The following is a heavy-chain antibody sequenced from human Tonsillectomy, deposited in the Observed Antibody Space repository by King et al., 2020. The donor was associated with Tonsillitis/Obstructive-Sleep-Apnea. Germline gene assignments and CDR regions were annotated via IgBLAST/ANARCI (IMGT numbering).Heavy chain of an antibody. D-gene: IGHD6-19*01. V-gene: IGHV3-7*01. CDR1: GFAFSHYW. Sequence: EVQLVESGGGLVQPGGSLRLSCAASGFAFSHYWMSWVRQAPGKGLEWVANIKQDGSERYYVESVKGRFTISRDNAENSLYLQLNSLRAEDTAVYYCAGPRYNSGWGGPPHYFDYWGQGILVTVSS. CDR3: AGPRYNSGWGGPPHYFDY. J-gene: IGHJ4*02. CDR2: IKQDGSER.